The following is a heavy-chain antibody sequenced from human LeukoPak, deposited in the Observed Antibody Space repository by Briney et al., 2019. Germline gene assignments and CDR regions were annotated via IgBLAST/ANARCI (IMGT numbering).Heavy chain of an antibody. CDR1: GYTFTSYD. J-gene: IGHJ6*03. Sequence: GVSVKVSCKASGYTFTSYDINWVRQATGQGLKWMGWMNPNSGNTGYAQKFQGRVTMTRNTSISTAYMELSSLRSEDTAVYYCARGYNWNGNYYYYMDVWGKGTTVTVSS. CDR3: ARGYNWNGNYYYYMDV. D-gene: IGHD1-1*01. CDR2: MNPNSGNT. V-gene: IGHV1-8*01.